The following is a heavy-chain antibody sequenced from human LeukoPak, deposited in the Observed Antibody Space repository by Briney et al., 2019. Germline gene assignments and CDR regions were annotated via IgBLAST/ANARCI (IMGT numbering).Heavy chain of an antibody. CDR3: ARKDFWSGYHDY. Sequence: ASETLSLXCTVSGGSISSYYWSWIRQPPGKGLEWIGYIYYSGSTNYNPSLKSRVTISVDTSKNQFSLKLSSVTAADTAVYYCARKDFWSGYHDYWGQGTLVTVSS. J-gene: IGHJ4*02. D-gene: IGHD3-3*01. V-gene: IGHV4-59*01. CDR2: IYYSGST. CDR1: GGSISSYY.